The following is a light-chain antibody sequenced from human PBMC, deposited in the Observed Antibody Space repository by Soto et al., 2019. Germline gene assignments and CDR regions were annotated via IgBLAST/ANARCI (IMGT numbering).Light chain of an antibody. CDR3: CSYAGSSTSWV. Sequence: QSALTQPASVSGSPGQSITISCTGTISDVGSYDLVSWYQQHPGKAPKLMFYEGSKRPSGVSSRFSGSKSGNTASLTISGLQAEDEADYYCCSYAGSSTSWVFGGGTKLTVL. CDR2: EGS. CDR1: ISDVGSYDL. J-gene: IGLJ3*02. V-gene: IGLV2-23*01.